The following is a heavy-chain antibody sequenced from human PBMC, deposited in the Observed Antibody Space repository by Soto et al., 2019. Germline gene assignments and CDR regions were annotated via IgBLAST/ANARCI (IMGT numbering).Heavy chain of an antibody. J-gene: IGHJ4*02. CDR1: GFTFSSYA. D-gene: IGHD6-13*01. V-gene: IGHV3-23*01. CDR3: AKGRERGIAAAGTYSAMDY. Sequence: GGSLRLSCAASGFTFSSYAMSWVRQAPGKGLEWVSAISGSGGSTYYADSVKGRFTISRDNSKNTLYLQMNSLGAEDTAVYYCAKGRERGIAAAGTYSAMDYWGQGTLVTVSS. CDR2: ISGSGGST.